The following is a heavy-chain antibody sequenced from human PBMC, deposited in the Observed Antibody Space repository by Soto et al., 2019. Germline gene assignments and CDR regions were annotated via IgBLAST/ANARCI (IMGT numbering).Heavy chain of an antibody. D-gene: IGHD6-13*01. CDR1: GFSFTNSA. J-gene: IGHJ4*02. Sequence: SVKVSCKTSGFSFTNSAVQWVRQARGQRLEWIGWIVVGSANTNYAQKFQERVTITRDMSTTTAYVELRRLRFEATAVYYCPAGPYTSRWYHSDHWGRGTLVTVSS. V-gene: IGHV1-58*01. CDR2: IVVGSANT. CDR3: PAGPYTSRWYHSDH.